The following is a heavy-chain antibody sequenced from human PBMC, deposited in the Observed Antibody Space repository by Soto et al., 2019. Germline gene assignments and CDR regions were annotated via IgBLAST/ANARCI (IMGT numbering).Heavy chain of an antibody. V-gene: IGHV4-34*01. CDR2: INHSGST. CDR3: ARGLSYRSSWYRL. D-gene: IGHD6-13*01. CDR1: GGSFSGYY. J-gene: IGHJ4*02. Sequence: PSETLSLTCAVYGGSFSGYYWSWIRQPPGKGLEWIGEINHSGSTNYNPSLKSRVTISVDTSKNQFSLKLSSVTAADTAVYYCARGLSYRSSWYRLWGQGTLVTVSS.